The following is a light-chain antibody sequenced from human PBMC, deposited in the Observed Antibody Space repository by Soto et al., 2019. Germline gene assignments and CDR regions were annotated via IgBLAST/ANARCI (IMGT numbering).Light chain of an antibody. V-gene: IGKV3-11*01. CDR3: QQRSDWPST. CDR2: DAS. Sequence: EIVLTQSPATLSLSPGERATLSCRASQSVSSYLAWYQQNPGQAPRLLIYDASNRATGIPARFSGSGSGTDFTLTISRLEPGDFAVYYCQQRSDWPSTYGGGTKVQIK. J-gene: IGKJ4*01. CDR1: QSVSSY.